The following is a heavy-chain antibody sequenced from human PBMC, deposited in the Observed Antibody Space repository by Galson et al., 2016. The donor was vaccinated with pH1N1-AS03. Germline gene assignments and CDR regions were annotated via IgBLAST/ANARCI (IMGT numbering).Heavy chain of an antibody. V-gene: IGHV1-2*04. CDR2: INPKNGVT. Sequence: SVKVSCKASGYIFTDFYVHWVRQAPGQGLEWMGWINPKNGVTNYAQKFQAWVTMTGDTSISTAYMELHGLKSDDTAVYYCARDPRGPCSSATCATTYYFGMDVWCQGTTVIVSS. J-gene: IGHJ6*02. CDR3: ARDPRGPCSSATCATTYYFGMDV. CDR1: GYIFTDFY. D-gene: IGHD1-26*01.